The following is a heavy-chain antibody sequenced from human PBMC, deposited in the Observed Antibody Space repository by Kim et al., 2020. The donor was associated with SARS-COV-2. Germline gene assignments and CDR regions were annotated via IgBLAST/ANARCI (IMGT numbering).Heavy chain of an antibody. D-gene: IGHD5-12*01. Sequence: GGSLRLSCAASGFTFSSYGMHWVRQAPGKGLEWVSVISDDGTDKVYAGSVKGRFTSSRDNSNNKLYLQMSSLRPEDTAVNYCGKKALGSAGGYNYFGNWG. CDR1: GFTFSSYG. J-gene: IGHJ4*01. CDR2: ISDDGTDK. CDR3: GKKALGSAGGYNYFGN. V-gene: IGHV3-30*18.